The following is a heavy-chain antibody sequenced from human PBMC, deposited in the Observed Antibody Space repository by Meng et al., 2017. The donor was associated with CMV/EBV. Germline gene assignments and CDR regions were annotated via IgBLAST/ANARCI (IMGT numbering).Heavy chain of an antibody. CDR3: ARRDGGSNSGDYCYYGMDV. D-gene: IGHD4-11*01. CDR1: GFTFSDYY. CDR2: ISSSGSTI. V-gene: IGHV3-11*04. Sequence: GESLKISCAASGFTFSDYYMSWIRQAPGKGLEWVSYISSSGSTIYYADSVKGRFTISRDNAKNSLYLQMNSLRAEDTAVYYCARRDGGSNSGDYCYYGMDVWGQGTTVTVSS. J-gene: IGHJ6*02.